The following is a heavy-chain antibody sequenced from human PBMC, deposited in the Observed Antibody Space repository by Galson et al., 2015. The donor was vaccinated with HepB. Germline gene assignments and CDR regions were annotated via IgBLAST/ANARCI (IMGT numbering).Heavy chain of an antibody. Sequence: SLRLSCAASGFIFSGYWMHWVRQAPGKGLEWVSSINSDGSSTSYADSVRGRFTISRDNSKNTLYLQMNSLRAEDTAVYYCARDDSSVDYWGQGTLVTVSS. D-gene: IGHD2-15*01. CDR1: GFIFSGYW. CDR3: ARDDSSVDY. CDR2: INSDGSST. V-gene: IGHV3-74*01. J-gene: IGHJ4*02.